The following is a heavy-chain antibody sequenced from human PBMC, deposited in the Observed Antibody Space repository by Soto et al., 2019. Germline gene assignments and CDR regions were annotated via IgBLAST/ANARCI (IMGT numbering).Heavy chain of an antibody. CDR1: GGTFSSDT. V-gene: IGHV1-69*02. Sequence: QVQLVQSGAEVKKPGSSVKVSCKDSGGTFSSDTISWVRHAPGQGLEWMGRIIPILGIANYAQKFQGRVTITADKSTSTAYMELSSLRSEDTAVYYCARVGTYYFDYWGQGTLVTVSS. CDR2: IIPILGIA. CDR3: ARVGTYYFDY. J-gene: IGHJ4*02. D-gene: IGHD1-26*01.